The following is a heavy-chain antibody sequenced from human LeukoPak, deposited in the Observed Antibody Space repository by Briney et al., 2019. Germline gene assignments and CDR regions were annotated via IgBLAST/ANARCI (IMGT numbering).Heavy chain of an antibody. J-gene: IGHJ4*02. Sequence: GGSLRLSCAASGFTVSNAWMTWVRQAPGKGLEWVSSISSSGGNTYYADSVKGRFTISRDNSKNTLYLQMNSLRAEDTAIYYCGKEFSNSWLFWGQGTLVTVSS. CDR3: GKEFSNSWLF. CDR2: ISSSGGNT. D-gene: IGHD6-13*01. V-gene: IGHV3-23*01. CDR1: GFTVSNAW.